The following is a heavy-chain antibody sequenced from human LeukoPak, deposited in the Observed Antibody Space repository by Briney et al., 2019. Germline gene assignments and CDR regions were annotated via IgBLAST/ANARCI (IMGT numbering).Heavy chain of an antibody. Sequence: GGSLRLSCAASGFTVSSNYMSWVRQAPGKGLEWVSVIYSGGSTYYADSVKGRFTISRDNSKNTLYLQMNSLRAEDTAVYYCAKARTLTRYDSSGYYDYWGQGTLVTVSS. D-gene: IGHD3-22*01. CDR1: GFTVSSNY. V-gene: IGHV3-53*01. CDR3: AKARTLTRYDSSGYYDY. CDR2: IYSGGST. J-gene: IGHJ4*02.